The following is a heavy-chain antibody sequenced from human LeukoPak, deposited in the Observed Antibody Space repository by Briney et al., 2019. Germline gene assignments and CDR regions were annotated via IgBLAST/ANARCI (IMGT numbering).Heavy chain of an antibody. CDR1: GYTFTGYY. J-gene: IGHJ5*02. V-gene: IGHV1-2*04. CDR3: ARDYGSGSSLFDP. D-gene: IGHD3-10*01. CDR2: INPNSGGT. Sequence: ASVKVSCKASGYTFTGYYMDWVRQAPGQGLEWMGWINPNSGGTNYAQKFQGWVTMARDTSISTAYMELSRLRCDDTAVYYCARDYGSGSSLFDPWGQGTLVTVSS.